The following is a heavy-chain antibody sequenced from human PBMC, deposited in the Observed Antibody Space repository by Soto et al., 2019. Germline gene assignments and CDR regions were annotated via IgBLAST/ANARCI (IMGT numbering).Heavy chain of an antibody. CDR3: ARVAYGAYHFDS. CDR1: GFSFSSYW. CDR2: INSDGSTR. Sequence: EVQLVESGGGLVQPGGSLRLSCAASGFSFSSYWMHWVRQAPGEGLVWVSRINSDGSTRSYADSVKGRFTISRDNAENTVFLQMNSLRAEDTAVYYCARVAYGAYHFDSWGQGTLVT. D-gene: IGHD2-21*01. V-gene: IGHV3-74*01. J-gene: IGHJ4*02.